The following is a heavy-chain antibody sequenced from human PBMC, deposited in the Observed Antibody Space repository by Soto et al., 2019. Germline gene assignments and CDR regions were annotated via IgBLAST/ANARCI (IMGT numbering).Heavy chain of an antibody. CDR1: GGSISSGGYS. CDR2: IYHSGST. Sequence: QLQLQESGSGLVKPSQTLSLTCAVSGGSISSGGYSWSWIRQPPGKGLEYIGYIYHSGSTYYNPSLKRRVTIAEDRSKNQFSLKLSSVTAADTAVYYCARVRSGWGIDYWGQGTLVTVSS. V-gene: IGHV4-30-2*01. CDR3: ARVRSGWGIDY. J-gene: IGHJ4*02. D-gene: IGHD6-19*01.